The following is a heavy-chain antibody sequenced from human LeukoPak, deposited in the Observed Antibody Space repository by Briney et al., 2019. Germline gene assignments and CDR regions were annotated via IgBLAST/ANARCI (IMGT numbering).Heavy chain of an antibody. CDR3: ARVNGTVAGTDAFDI. Sequence: SETLSLTCTVSGGSISSGDYYRSWIRQPPGKGLEWIGYIYYSGSTYYNPSLKSRVTISVDTSKNQFSLKLSSVTAADTAVYYCARVNGTVAGTDAFDIWGQGTMVTVSS. CDR2: IYYSGST. D-gene: IGHD6-19*01. J-gene: IGHJ3*02. V-gene: IGHV4-30-4*01. CDR1: GGSISSGDYY.